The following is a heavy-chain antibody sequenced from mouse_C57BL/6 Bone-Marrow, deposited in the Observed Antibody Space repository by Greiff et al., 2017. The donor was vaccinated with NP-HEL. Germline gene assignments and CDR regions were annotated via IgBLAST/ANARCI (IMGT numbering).Heavy chain of an antibody. CDR1: GFTFSSYA. J-gene: IGHJ1*03. D-gene: IGHD2-5*01. CDR3: ARDLYSNYVGWYFDV. Sequence: EVHLVESGGGLVKPGGSLKLSCAASGFTFSSYAMSWVRQTPEKRLEWVATISDGGSYTYYPDNVKGRFTISRDNAKNNLYLQMSHLKSEDTAMYYCARDLYSNYVGWYFDVWGTGTTVTVSS. V-gene: IGHV5-4*01. CDR2: ISDGGSYT.